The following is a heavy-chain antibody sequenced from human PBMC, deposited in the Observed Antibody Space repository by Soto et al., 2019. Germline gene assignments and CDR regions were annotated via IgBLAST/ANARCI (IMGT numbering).Heavy chain of an antibody. Sequence: SETLSLTCAVYGGCFRGYYWSWIRQPPGKGLEWIGEINHSGSTNYNPSLKSRVTISVDTSKNQFSLKLSSVTAADTAVYYCARGRNCSSTSSYYYYMDVWGKGTTVTVSS. CDR3: ARGRNCSSTSSYYYYMDV. CDR2: INHSGST. CDR1: GGCFRGYY. V-gene: IGHV4-34*01. J-gene: IGHJ6*03. D-gene: IGHD2-2*01.